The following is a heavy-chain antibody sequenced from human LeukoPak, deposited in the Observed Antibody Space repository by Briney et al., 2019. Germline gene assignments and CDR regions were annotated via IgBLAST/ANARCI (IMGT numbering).Heavy chain of an antibody. CDR2: IYISGST. J-gene: IGHJ6*03. V-gene: IGHV4-4*07. CDR1: GGSISSYY. CDR3: ARCSTGTYYYYYYMDV. Sequence: NPSETLSLTCTVSGGSISSYYWRWLRQPAGKGLAWVGRIYISGSTNYTPSLKSRVTMSVGTSKNQFSLKLSSVTAADTAVYYCARCSTGTYYYYYYMDVWGKGTTVTVSS. D-gene: IGHD1-1*01.